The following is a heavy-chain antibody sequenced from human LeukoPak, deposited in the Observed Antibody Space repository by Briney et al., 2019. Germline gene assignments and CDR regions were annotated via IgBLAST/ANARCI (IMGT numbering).Heavy chain of an antibody. Sequence: PSETLSLTCSVSGYSITSGYYWGWIRQPPGKGLQWIGSFYHSGSTYYNPSLKSRVTISVDTSNNQFSLKLRSLTAADTAVYYCARDTTAAEYWFDPWGQGTLVTVSS. CDR1: GYSITSGYY. CDR2: FYHSGST. V-gene: IGHV4-38-2*02. CDR3: ARDTTAAEYWFDP. D-gene: IGHD2-2*01. J-gene: IGHJ5*02.